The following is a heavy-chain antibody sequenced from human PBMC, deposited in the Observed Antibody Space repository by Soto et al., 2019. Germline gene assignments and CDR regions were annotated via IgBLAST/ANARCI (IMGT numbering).Heavy chain of an antibody. V-gene: IGHV3-30-3*01. Sequence: GGSLRLSCAASGFTFSSYAMHWVRQAPGKGLEWVAVISYDGSNKYYADSVKGRFTISRDNSKNTLYLQMNSLRAEDTAVYYCARAPSGRYSSSPGGGYFDYWGQGTLVTVSS. CDR2: ISYDGSNK. J-gene: IGHJ4*02. CDR1: GFTFSSYA. D-gene: IGHD6-13*01. CDR3: ARAPSGRYSSSPGGGYFDY.